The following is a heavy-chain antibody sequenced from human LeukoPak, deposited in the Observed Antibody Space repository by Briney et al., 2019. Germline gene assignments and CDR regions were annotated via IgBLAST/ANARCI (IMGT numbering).Heavy chain of an antibody. CDR2: ISAYNGNA. CDR3: ARALVDGYKELGY. D-gene: IGHD5-24*01. Sequence: ASVKVSCKASGYTFTTYGITWVRQPPGQGLEWMGWISAYNGNANYAQKLQGRVTMTTDTSTSTAYMELRSLRSDDTAVYYCARALVDGYKELGYWGQGTLVTGSS. CDR1: GYTFTTYG. J-gene: IGHJ4*01. V-gene: IGHV1-18*01.